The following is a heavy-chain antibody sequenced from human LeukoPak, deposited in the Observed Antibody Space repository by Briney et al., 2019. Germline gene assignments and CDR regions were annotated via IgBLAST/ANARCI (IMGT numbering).Heavy chain of an antibody. CDR2: ISGSGGST. CDR1: GLTFSSYA. CDR3: AKVAYGGNRGPRFDFDY. V-gene: IGHV3-23*01. D-gene: IGHD4-23*01. Sequence: GGSLRLSCAASGLTFSSYAMSWVRQAPGKGLEWVSAISGSGGSTYYADSVKGRFTISRDNSKNTLYLQMNSLRAEDTAVYYCAKVAYGGNRGPRFDFDYWGQGTLVTVSS. J-gene: IGHJ4*02.